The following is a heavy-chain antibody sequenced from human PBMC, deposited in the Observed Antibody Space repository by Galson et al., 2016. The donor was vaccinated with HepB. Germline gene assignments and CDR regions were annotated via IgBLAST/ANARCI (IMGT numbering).Heavy chain of an antibody. V-gene: IGHV3-23*01. CDR3: AKEAGGLWFGELSSHFDY. CDR2: INSSGGYI. D-gene: IGHD3-10*01. J-gene: IGHJ4*02. CDR1: GFTFRTSA. Sequence: SLRLSCAASGFTFRTSAMGWVRQAPRKGLEWVSTINSSGGYIYYADSVKGRFTISRDNSKNTMYLQMDSLRGDDTAVYYCAKEAGGLWFGELSSHFDYWGQGTLVTASS.